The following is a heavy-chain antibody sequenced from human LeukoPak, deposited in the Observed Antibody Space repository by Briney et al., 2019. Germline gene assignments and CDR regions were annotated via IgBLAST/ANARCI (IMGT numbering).Heavy chain of an antibody. CDR2: ISSSSSYI. V-gene: IGHV3-11*06. Sequence: GGSLRLSCAASGFTFSDYYMSWIRQAPGKGLEWVSSISSSSSYIYYADSVKGRFTISRDNAKNSLYLQMNSLRAEDTAVYYCARDQDSSGFLDYWGQGTLVTVSS. D-gene: IGHD6-19*01. J-gene: IGHJ4*02. CDR3: ARDQDSSGFLDY. CDR1: GFTFSDYY.